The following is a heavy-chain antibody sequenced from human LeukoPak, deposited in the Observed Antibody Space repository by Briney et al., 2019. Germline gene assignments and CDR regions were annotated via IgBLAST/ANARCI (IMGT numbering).Heavy chain of an antibody. CDR1: GGSFSGYY. Sequence: SETLSLTCAVFGGSFSGYYWSWIRQPPGKGLEWIGEINHSGSTNYNPSLKSRVTISVDTSKNQFSLKLSSVTAADTAVYYCARLSTGYYGSGSAGYWGQGTLVTVSS. J-gene: IGHJ4*02. V-gene: IGHV4-34*01. D-gene: IGHD3-10*01. CDR3: ARLSTGYYGSGSAGY. CDR2: INHSGST.